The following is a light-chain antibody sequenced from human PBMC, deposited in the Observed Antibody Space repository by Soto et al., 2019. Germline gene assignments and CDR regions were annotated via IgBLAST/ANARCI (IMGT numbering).Light chain of an antibody. CDR1: QNIKKY. Sequence: DIHMTQSPSSLSASVGDRVTITCRASQNIKKYVNWYQQKPGKAPNLLIYTASSLQVGLPSRFSGSGSGTDFTLTISSLQPEDSATYYCQQSFGTPLTFGGGTMVDIK. V-gene: IGKV1-39*01. J-gene: IGKJ4*01. CDR3: QQSFGTPLT. CDR2: TAS.